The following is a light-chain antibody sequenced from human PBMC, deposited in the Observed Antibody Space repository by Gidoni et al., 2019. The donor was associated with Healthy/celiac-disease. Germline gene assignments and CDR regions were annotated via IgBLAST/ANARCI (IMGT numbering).Light chain of an antibody. CDR2: EGS. J-gene: IGLJ2*01. V-gene: IGLV2-23*03. CDR1: SSDVGSYNL. Sequence: QSALPQPASVSGSPGQSLTISCTGTSSDVGSYNLVSWYQQHPGKAPKLMIYEGSKRPSGVSNRFSGSKSGNTASLTISGLQAEDEADYYCCSYAGSSTFGVVFGGGTKLTVL. CDR3: CSYAGSSTFGVV.